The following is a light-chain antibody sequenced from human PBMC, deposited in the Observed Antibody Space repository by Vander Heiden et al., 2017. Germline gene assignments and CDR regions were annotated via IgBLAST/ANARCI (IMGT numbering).Light chain of an antibody. V-gene: IGKV3-20*01. CDR1: QSVTTSFSS. Sequence: EIVLTQSPGTLSLSPGETATLSCRASQSVTTSFSSLDWFQQKPGQAPRRLIYGASSRATGIPDRFSGSGSGTDFTLTISRLEPEDFAVYYCQQYVTSPFTFGPGTKVDLK. CDR2: GAS. CDR3: QQYVTSPFT. J-gene: IGKJ3*01.